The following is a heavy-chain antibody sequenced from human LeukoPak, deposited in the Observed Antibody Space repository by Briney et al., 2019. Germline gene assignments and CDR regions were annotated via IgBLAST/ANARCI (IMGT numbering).Heavy chain of an antibody. V-gene: IGHV3-30*18. CDR1: GFTVSSNY. D-gene: IGHD2-2*01. CDR2: ISYDGNNR. J-gene: IGHJ6*02. CDR3: AKDNEICASSSCYSGYYAMDV. Sequence: GGSLRLSCAASGFTVSSNYMSWVRQAPGKGLEWVALISYDGNNRHYADSVKGRFTISRDDSKSTVYLQIDSLRPEDTAVYYCAKDNEICASSSCYSGYYAMDVWGQGTTVIVSS.